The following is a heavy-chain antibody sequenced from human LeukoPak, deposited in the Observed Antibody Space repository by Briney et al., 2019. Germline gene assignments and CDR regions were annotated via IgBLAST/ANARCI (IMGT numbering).Heavy chain of an antibody. D-gene: IGHD3-3*01. V-gene: IGHV1-18*01. CDR1: GFTFSNYG. CDR3: ATGLRFLEWLSYFDF. J-gene: IGHJ4*02. Sequence: GASVKVSFKTSGFTFSNYGITWVRQAPGQGLEWMGWISGYNGHTKYAQNLQDRVTMTTDTSTSTAYMELRSLRSDDTAVYYCATGLRFLEWLSYFDFWGQGTLVTVSS. CDR2: ISGYNGHT.